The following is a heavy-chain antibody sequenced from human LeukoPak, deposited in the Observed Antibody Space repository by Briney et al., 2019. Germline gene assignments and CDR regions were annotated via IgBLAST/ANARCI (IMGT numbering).Heavy chain of an antibody. CDR3: ARVSSNWDTYFHY. D-gene: IGHD7-27*01. CDR2: ISTYNANT. V-gene: IGHV1-18*01. CDR1: GYTFTDYA. Sequence: ASVKVSCKPSGYTFTDYAISWVRQAPGQGLEWMGWISTYNANTNYAQKFQDRVTMTRDTSINTAYMELSGLRSDDTAVFYCARVSSNWDTYFHYWGQGSLVTVSS. J-gene: IGHJ4*02.